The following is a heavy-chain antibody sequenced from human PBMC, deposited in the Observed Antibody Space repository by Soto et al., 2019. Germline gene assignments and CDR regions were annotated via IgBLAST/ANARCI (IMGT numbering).Heavy chain of an antibody. Sequence: QVQLVQSGAEVKKPGASVKVSCKASGYTFTNYYMHWVRQAPGQGLEWMGIINPSGDRTSYAPKFQGTVTMTRDTPTSTVYLELSSLRSEDTALYYCARGGGYCSGPSCFDFDPWGQGTLVTVSS. V-gene: IGHV1-46*01. D-gene: IGHD2-15*01. CDR2: INPSGDRT. CDR1: GYTFTNYY. J-gene: IGHJ5*02. CDR3: ARGGGYCSGPSCFDFDP.